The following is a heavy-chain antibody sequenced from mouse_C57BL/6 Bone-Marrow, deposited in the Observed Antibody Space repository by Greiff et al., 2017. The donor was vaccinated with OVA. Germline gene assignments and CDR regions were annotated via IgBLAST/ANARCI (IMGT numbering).Heavy chain of an antibody. CDR2: INPSSGYT. Sequence: VQLQQSGAELAKPGASVKLSCKASGYTFTSYWMHWVKQRPGQGLEWIGYINPSSGYTKYNQKFKDKATLTADKSSSTAYMQLSSLTYEDSAVYYGAVWLRRGGPGFAYWGQGTLVTVSA. CDR3: AVWLRRGGPGFAY. D-gene: IGHD2-2*01. CDR1: GYTFTSYW. J-gene: IGHJ3*01. V-gene: IGHV1-7*01.